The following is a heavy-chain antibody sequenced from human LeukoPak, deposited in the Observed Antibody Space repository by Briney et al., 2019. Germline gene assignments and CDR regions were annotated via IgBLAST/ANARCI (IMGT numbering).Heavy chain of an antibody. D-gene: IGHD3-3*01. J-gene: IGHJ5*02. CDR2: IYYSGTT. CDR1: GGSLISSTYY. Sequence: PSETLSLTCTVSGGSLISSTYYWGWIRQPPGKGLEWIGNIYYSGTTFYNPSLKSRVTISVDTSKNQFSLRLSSVTAADTDVYFCARRSEWFPKHWFDPWGQGTLVTVSS. V-gene: IGHV4-39*01. CDR3: ARRSEWFPKHWFDP.